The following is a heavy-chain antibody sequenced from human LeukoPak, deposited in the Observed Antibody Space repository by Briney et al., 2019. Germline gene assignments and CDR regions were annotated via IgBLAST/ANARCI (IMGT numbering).Heavy chain of an antibody. J-gene: IGHJ4*02. D-gene: IGHD5-18*01. Sequence: GGSLRLSCAASGSTFRNASMSWVRQAPGKGLEWVGRIKSKTDGGTTDYAAPVTGRFTISRDDSKNTLYLQMNSLTTEDTAVYFCAHRDTTMVRVDYWGQGTLVTVSS. CDR1: GSTFRNAS. CDR3: AHRDTTMVRVDY. CDR2: IKSKTDGGTT. V-gene: IGHV3-15*01.